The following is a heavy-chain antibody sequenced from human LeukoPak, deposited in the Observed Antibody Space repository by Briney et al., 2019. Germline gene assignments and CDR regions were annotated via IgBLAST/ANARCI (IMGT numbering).Heavy chain of an antibody. D-gene: IGHD4-17*01. CDR1: GFTFSSHW. Sequence: PGGSLRLSCAASGFTFSSHWMSWVRQAPGKGLEWVANIKQDGSEKYYVDSVKGRFTISRDNAKNSLYLQMNSLRAEDTAVYYCARDDGDYAHPVDYWGQGTLVTVSS. CDR3: ARDDGDYAHPVDY. J-gene: IGHJ4*02. V-gene: IGHV3-7*01. CDR2: IKQDGSEK.